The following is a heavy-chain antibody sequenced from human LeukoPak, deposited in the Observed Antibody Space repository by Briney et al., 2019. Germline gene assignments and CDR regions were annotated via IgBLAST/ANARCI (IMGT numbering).Heavy chain of an antibody. J-gene: IGHJ4*02. V-gene: IGHV3-9*01. CDR3: AKDVHSSGRYYFDY. D-gene: IGHD6-19*01. Sequence: GGSLRLSCAASGFTFDDYAMHWVRQAPGKGLEWVSGISWNSGSIGYADSVKGRFTISRDNARSSLYLQMNSLRAEDTALYYCAKDVHSSGRYYFDYWGQGTLVTVSS. CDR1: GFTFDDYA. CDR2: ISWNSGSI.